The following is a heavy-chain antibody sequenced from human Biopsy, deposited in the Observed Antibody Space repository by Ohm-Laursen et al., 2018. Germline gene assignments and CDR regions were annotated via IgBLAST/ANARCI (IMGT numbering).Heavy chain of an antibody. CDR2: INSMLGTT. J-gene: IGHJ4*02. D-gene: IGHD1-1*01. Sequence: SSVKVSCKASGGTFSSFGISWVRQAPGQGLEWMGEINSMLGTTNYAQTFQGRVTITADESTSTAYMEVSSLRSEDTAVYYCAKRGVERGRPLAYWGQGTLVTVSS. CDR3: AKRGVERGRPLAY. CDR1: GGTFSSFG. V-gene: IGHV1-69*01.